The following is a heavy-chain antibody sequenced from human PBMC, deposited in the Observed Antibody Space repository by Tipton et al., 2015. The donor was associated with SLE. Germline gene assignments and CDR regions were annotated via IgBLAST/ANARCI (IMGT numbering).Heavy chain of an antibody. J-gene: IGHJ1*01. CDR1: GGSISSHY. CDR2: IYYSGNT. V-gene: IGHV4-59*11. Sequence: TLSLTCTVSGGSISSHYWSWIRQPPGKGLEWIGYIYYSGNTIYNPSLKSRVTMSVDTSKNQLSLKLSSVTAADTAVYYCARGIDGTVAEQWGQGTLVTVSS. CDR3: ARGIDGTVAEQ. D-gene: IGHD5-24*01.